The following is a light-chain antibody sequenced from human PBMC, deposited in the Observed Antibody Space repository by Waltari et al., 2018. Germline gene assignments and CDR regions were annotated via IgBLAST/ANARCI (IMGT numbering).Light chain of an antibody. V-gene: IGLV2-18*02. CDR2: EVT. CDR3: NSFTSGNTWV. Sequence: QSALTQPPSVSGSPGQSVTISCTGASSDVGSYNRVSWYQQPPGTVPKLLIYEVTNWHSGVPDRFSGSKSGNTASLTISGLQAEDEGDYYCNSFTSGNTWVFGGGTKLTVL. CDR1: SSDVGSYNR. J-gene: IGLJ3*02.